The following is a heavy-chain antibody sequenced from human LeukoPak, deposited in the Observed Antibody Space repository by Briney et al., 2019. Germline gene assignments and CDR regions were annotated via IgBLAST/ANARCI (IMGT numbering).Heavy chain of an antibody. J-gene: IGHJ5*02. CDR2: IYYSGST. V-gene: IGHV4-59*01. Sequence: SETLSLTCTVSGGSISSYYWSWIRQPPGKGLEWIGYIYYSGSTNYNPSLKSRVTISVDTSKNQLSLKLSSVTAADTAVYYCARGPGHYWFDPWGQGTLVTVSS. D-gene: IGHD3-3*02. CDR1: GGSISSYY. CDR3: ARGPGHYWFDP.